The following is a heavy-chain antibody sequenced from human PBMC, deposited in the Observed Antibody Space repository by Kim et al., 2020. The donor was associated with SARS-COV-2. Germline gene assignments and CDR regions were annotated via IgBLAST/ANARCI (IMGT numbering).Heavy chain of an antibody. D-gene: IGHD6-19*01. CDR3: ARGPSAPSGWYFYPEYYGMDV. CDR2: INHSGST. J-gene: IGHJ6*02. CDR1: GGSFSGYY. V-gene: IGHV4-34*01. Sequence: SETLSLTCAVYGGSFSGYYWSWIRQPPGKGLEWIGEINHSGSTNYNPSLKSRVTISVDTSRNQFSLKLSSVTAADTAVYYCARGPSAPSGWYFYPEYYGMDVWGRGTTLTVSS.